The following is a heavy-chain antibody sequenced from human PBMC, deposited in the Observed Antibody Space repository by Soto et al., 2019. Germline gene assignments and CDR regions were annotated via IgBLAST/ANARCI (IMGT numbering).Heavy chain of an antibody. V-gene: IGHV1-3*01. CDR3: ARGRIAAATRGWFDP. Sequence: ASVKVSCKASGYTFTSYAMHWVLEAPGQRLEWMGWINAGNGNTKYSQKFQGRVTITRDTSASTAYMELSSLRSEDTAVYYCARGRIAAATRGWFDPWGQGTLVTVSS. J-gene: IGHJ5*02. D-gene: IGHD6-13*01. CDR1: GYTFTSYA. CDR2: INAGNGNT.